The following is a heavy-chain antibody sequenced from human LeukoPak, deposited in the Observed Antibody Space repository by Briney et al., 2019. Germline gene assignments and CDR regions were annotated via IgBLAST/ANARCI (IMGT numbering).Heavy chain of an antibody. D-gene: IGHD3-3*01. CDR1: GYTFTSYG. CDR3: AKDYDFWSGYFNLDY. V-gene: IGHV1-18*01. J-gene: IGHJ4*02. Sequence: ASVKVSCKASGYTFTSYGISWVRQAPGQGLEWMGWISAYNGNTNYAQKLQGRVTMTTDTSTSTAYMELRSLRSDDTAVYYCAKDYDFWSGYFNLDYLGQGTLVTVSS. CDR2: ISAYNGNT.